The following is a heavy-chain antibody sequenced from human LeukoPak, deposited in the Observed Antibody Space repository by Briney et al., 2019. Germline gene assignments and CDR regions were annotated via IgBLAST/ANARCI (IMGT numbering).Heavy chain of an antibody. CDR1: GGSISSSDYY. D-gene: IGHD3-10*01. CDR3: ARLIHYYGSGMSYMDV. V-gene: IGHV4-39*01. J-gene: IGHJ6*03. CDR2: IYYSGST. Sequence: PSETLSLTCNVAGGSISSSDYYWGWIRQPPGRGLEWIGTIYYSGSTYYNPSLKSRVTISVDTSKNQFSLKLSSVTAADTAVYYCARLIHYYGSGMSYMDVWGKGTTVTVSS.